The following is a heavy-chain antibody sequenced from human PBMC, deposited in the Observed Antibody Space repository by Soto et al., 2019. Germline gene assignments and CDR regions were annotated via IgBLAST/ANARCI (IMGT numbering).Heavy chain of an antibody. CDR3: ARDMGHCRTGTRYREWFEP. V-gene: IGHV1-18*01. D-gene: IGHD2-8*02. J-gene: IGHJ5*02. CDR1: GYTFTTHG. Sequence: QVQLVQSGAEVKKPGASVKVSGKASGYTFTTHGISWVRQVPAQGLEWMGWVRGDNGHTNYAQSLQGRVTMTTDTSTHTASLAPRRLRSDDTAVYYSARDMGHCRTGTRYREWFEPLGQGTLVTVPS. CDR2: VRGDNGHT.